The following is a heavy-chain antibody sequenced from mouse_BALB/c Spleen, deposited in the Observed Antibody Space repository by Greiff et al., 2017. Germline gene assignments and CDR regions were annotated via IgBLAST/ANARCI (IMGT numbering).Heavy chain of an antibody. D-gene: IGHD1-1*01. Sequence: DVKLVESGGGLVQPGGSLKLSCAASGFTFSSYGMSWVRQTPDKRLELVATINSNGGSTYYPDSVKGRFTISRDNAKNTLYLQMSSLKSEDTAMYYCARDFNYYGSSYYFDYWGQGTTLTVSS. CDR1: GFTFSSYG. CDR2: INSNGGST. CDR3: ARDFNYYGSSYYFDY. J-gene: IGHJ2*01. V-gene: IGHV5-6-3*01.